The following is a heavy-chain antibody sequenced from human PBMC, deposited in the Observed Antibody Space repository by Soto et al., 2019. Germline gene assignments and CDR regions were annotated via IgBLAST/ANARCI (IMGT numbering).Heavy chain of an antibody. V-gene: IGHV5-10-1*01. CDR3: ARQGGETTIWGWDYYYYYGMDV. J-gene: IGHJ6*02. CDR1: GYSFTSYW. Sequence: GESLKISCKGSGYSFTSYWISWGRQMPGKGLEWMGRIDPSDYYTNYSPSFQGHVTISADKSISTAYLQWSSLKASDTAMYYCARQGGETTIWGWDYYYYYGMDVWGQGTTVTVSS. CDR2: IDPSDYYT. D-gene: IGHD2-21*01.